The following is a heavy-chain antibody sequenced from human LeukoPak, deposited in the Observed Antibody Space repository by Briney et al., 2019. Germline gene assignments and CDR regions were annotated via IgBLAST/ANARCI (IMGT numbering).Heavy chain of an antibody. V-gene: IGHV2-70*01. D-gene: IGHD3-22*01. CDR3: ARIRVDSSGYYFDY. CDR1: GFSLSTSGMC. J-gene: IGHJ4*02. CDR2: IDWDDDK. Sequence: SGPALVKPTQTLTLTCTFSGFSLSTSGMCVSWIRQPPGKALEWLSHIDWDDDKYYSTSLKTRLTISKDTSKNQVVLTMTNMDPVDTATYYCARIRVDSSGYYFDYWGQGTLVTVSS.